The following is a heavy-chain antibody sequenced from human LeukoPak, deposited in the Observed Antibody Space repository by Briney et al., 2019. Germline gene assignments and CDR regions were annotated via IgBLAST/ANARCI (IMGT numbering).Heavy chain of an antibody. J-gene: IGHJ5*02. CDR2: INPNSGGT. V-gene: IGHV1-2*02. CDR1: GYTFTGYY. Sequence: ASVKVSCKASGYTFTGYYMHWARQAPGQGLEWMGWINPNSGGTNYAQKFQGRVTMTRDTSISTAYMELSRLTSDDTAMYYCAREYCSTSNCAARWFDPWGQGTLVTVSS. D-gene: IGHD2-2*01. CDR3: AREYCSTSNCAARWFDP.